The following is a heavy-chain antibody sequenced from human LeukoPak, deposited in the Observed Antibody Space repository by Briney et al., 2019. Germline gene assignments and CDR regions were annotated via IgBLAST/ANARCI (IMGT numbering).Heavy chain of an antibody. CDR3: ARDYYDSSGYYRFDY. CDR2: ISSSSSYI. CDR1: GFTFSSYS. D-gene: IGHD3-22*01. J-gene: IGHJ4*02. Sequence: PGGSLRLSCAASGFTFSSYSMNWVRQAPGKGLEWVSSISSSSSYIYYADSVKGRFTISRDNAENSLYLQMNSLRAEDTAVYYCARDYYDSSGYYRFDYWGQGTLVTVSS. V-gene: IGHV3-21*01.